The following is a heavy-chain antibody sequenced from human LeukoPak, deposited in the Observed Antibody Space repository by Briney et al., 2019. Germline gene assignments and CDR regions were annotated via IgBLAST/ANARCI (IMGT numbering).Heavy chain of an antibody. Sequence: ASVKVSCKASGYTFTNYHINWVRQATGQGLEWMGWMNPNNGDSGYAQKFQGRVTITRDTSISTSYMEPRSLTSDDTAVYFCARTTSFTASGYDYWGQGTLVTVSS. CDR1: GYTFTNYH. D-gene: IGHD6-25*01. J-gene: IGHJ4*02. V-gene: IGHV1-8*03. CDR2: MNPNNGDS. CDR3: ARTTSFTASGYDY.